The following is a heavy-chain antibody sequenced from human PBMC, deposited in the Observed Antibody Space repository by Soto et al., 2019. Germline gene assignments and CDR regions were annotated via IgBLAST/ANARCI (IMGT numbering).Heavy chain of an antibody. CDR2: ISWNSGSI. D-gene: IGHD3-16*01. CDR3: AKDPGGDRYFDY. Sequence: EVQLVESGGGLVQPGRSLRLSCAASGFTFDDYAMHWVRQAPGKGLEGVSGISWNSGSIGYADSVKGRFTISRDNAKNSLYLQMNSLRAEDTALYYCAKDPGGDRYFDYWGQGTLVTVSS. J-gene: IGHJ4*02. V-gene: IGHV3-9*01. CDR1: GFTFDDYA.